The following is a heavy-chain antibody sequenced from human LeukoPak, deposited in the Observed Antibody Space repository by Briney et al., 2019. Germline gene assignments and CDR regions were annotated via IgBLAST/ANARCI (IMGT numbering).Heavy chain of an antibody. J-gene: IGHJ3*02. CDR1: GGSISSYY. Sequence: SETLSLTCTVSGGSISSYYWSWIRQPPGKGLEWIGYIYYSGSTNYNPSLKSRVTISVDTSKNQFPLKLSSVTAADTAVYYCASTLVAAAGTKWAAFDIWGQGTMVTVSS. D-gene: IGHD6-13*01. V-gene: IGHV4-59*01. CDR3: ASTLVAAAGTKWAAFDI. CDR2: IYYSGST.